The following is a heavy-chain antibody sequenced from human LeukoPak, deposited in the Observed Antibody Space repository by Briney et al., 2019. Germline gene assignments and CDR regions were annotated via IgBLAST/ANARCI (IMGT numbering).Heavy chain of an antibody. CDR1: GYTLTELS. J-gene: IGHJ4*02. V-gene: IGHV1-24*01. Sequence: ASVKVSCKVSGYTLTELSMHWVRQAPGKGLEWMGGFDPEDGETIYAQKLQGRVTMTEDTSTDTAYMELSSLRSEDTAVYYCASGNTDYSNYGDWGQGTLVTVSS. CDR2: FDPEDGET. CDR3: ASGNTDYSNYGD. D-gene: IGHD4-11*01.